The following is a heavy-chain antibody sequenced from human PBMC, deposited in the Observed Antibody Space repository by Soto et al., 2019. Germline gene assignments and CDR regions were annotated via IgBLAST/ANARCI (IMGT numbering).Heavy chain of an antibody. CDR3: ARRAIIVRGVTSYYFDY. CDR2: VDPGDSDT. J-gene: IGHJ4*02. Sequence: GESLKISCKGSGYSFTGYWIGWVRQMPGKGLEWMGIVDPGDSDTRYSPSFQGQVTISGDKSINTAYLQWSSLKASDTAMYYCARRAIIVRGVTSYYFDYWGQGTLVTVSS. D-gene: IGHD3-10*01. V-gene: IGHV5-51*01. CDR1: GYSFTGYW.